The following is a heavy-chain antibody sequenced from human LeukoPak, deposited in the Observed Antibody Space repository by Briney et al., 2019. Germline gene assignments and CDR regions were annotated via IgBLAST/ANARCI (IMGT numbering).Heavy chain of an antibody. Sequence: ASVKVSCKASGYTFTSYYMHWVRQAPGQGLEWMGIINPSGGSTSYAQKFQGRVTMTRDTSTSTVYMELSSLRSEDTAVYYCARDLEVAAADLGLDPWGQGTLVTVSS. J-gene: IGHJ5*02. CDR2: INPSGGST. CDR3: ARDLEVAAADLGLDP. V-gene: IGHV1-46*01. CDR1: GYTFTSYY. D-gene: IGHD6-13*01.